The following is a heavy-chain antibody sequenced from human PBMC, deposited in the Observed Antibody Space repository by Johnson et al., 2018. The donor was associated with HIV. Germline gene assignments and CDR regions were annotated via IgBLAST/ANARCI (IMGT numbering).Heavy chain of an antibody. Sequence: QVQVVESGGGVVQPGKSLRLSCAASGFTFRNYGMHWVRQAPGKGLEWVAVISYDGSNRYSADSVKGRFTISRDNSKNTRYLQMNSLRAEDTAVYYCARATTVVTPRLGAFDIWGQGTMVTVSS. CDR3: ARATTVVTPRLGAFDI. CDR2: ISYDGSNR. V-gene: IGHV3-30*03. D-gene: IGHD4-23*01. J-gene: IGHJ3*02. CDR1: GFTFRNYG.